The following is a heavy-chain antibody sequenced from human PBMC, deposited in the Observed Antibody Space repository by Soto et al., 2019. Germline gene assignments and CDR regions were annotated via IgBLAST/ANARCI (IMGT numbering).Heavy chain of an antibody. Sequence: QVQLVQSGAEVKKPGSSVKVSCKASGGTFSSYTISWVRQAPGQGLEWMGRIIPILGIANYAQKFQGRVTITADKSTSTAYMELSSLRSEDMAVYYCAREGSTMVRGDAFDIWGQGTMVTVSS. V-gene: IGHV1-69*08. CDR1: GGTFSSYT. CDR3: AREGSTMVRGDAFDI. D-gene: IGHD3-10*01. CDR2: IIPILGIA. J-gene: IGHJ3*02.